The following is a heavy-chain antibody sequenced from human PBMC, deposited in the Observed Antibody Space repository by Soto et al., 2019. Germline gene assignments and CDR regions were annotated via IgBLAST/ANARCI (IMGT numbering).Heavy chain of an antibody. CDR2: ISYDGSNK. D-gene: IGHD2-21*02. CDR3: AKDFGYCGGDCYNQAPDYYYYYCMDV. Sequence: QVQLVESGGGVVQPGRSLRLSCAASGFTFSSYGMHWVRQAPGKGLEWVAVISYDGSNKYYADSVKGRFTISRDNSKNTLYLQMNSLRAEDTAVYYCAKDFGYCGGDCYNQAPDYYYYYCMDVWGQGTTVTVSS. CDR1: GFTFSSYG. V-gene: IGHV3-30*18. J-gene: IGHJ6*02.